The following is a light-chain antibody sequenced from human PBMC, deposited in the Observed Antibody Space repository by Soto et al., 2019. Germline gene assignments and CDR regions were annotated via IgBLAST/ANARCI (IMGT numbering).Light chain of an antibody. CDR1: QSVSSD. CDR2: GAS. J-gene: IGKJ1*01. CDR3: QQYNNWPHT. Sequence: EIVMTQSPATMSLSPGERATLSCRASQSVSSDLAWYHQKPGQAPRLLIYGASTRATGMPGRFSGSGSGTEFTLTISSLRSEDFAIYYCQQYNNWPHTFGQGTKVEIK. V-gene: IGKV3-15*01.